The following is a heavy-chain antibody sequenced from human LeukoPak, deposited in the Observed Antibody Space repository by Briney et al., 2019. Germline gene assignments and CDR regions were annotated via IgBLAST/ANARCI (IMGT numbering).Heavy chain of an antibody. Sequence: GGSLRLSCAASGFTFSSYSMNWVRQAPGKGLEWVSYISSSSSTIYYADSVKGRFTISRDNAKNSLYLQMNSLRAEDTAVYYCARVRGSLGDYWGQGTLVTVSS. V-gene: IGHV3-48*01. J-gene: IGHJ4*02. CDR1: GFTFSSYS. CDR3: ARVRGSLGDY. D-gene: IGHD3-10*01. CDR2: ISSSSSTI.